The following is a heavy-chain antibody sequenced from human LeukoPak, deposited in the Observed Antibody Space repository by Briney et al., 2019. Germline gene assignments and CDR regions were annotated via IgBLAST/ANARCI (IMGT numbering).Heavy chain of an antibody. Sequence: SETLSLTCTVSGGSISSYYWSWIRQPPGKGLEWIGYIYYSGSTNYNPSLKSRVTISVDTSKNQFSLKLSSVTAAGTAVYYCARVQAVAGHFDYWGQGTLVTVSS. J-gene: IGHJ4*02. CDR1: GGSISSYY. CDR2: IYYSGST. D-gene: IGHD6-19*01. CDR3: ARVQAVAGHFDY. V-gene: IGHV4-59*01.